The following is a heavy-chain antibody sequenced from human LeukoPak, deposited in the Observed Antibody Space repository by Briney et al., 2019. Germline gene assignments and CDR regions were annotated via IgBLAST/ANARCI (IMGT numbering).Heavy chain of an antibody. J-gene: IGHJ4*02. CDR1: GFTFSNSW. Sequence: SGRSLRLSCAASGFTFSNSWMSWVRQSPGEWLECVTSMKPDGSQKYYVHSVKGRFTTSRVNATNSLYIQMDSLTAKHTGVSYCLLVRLQVYVYRAQRSLVTVSS. CDR2: MKPDGSQK. V-gene: IGHV3-7*02. CDR3: LLVRLQVYVY. D-gene: IGHD1-26*01.